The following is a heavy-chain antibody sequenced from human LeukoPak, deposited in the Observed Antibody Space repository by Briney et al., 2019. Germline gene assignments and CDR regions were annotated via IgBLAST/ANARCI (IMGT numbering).Heavy chain of an antibody. Sequence: ASVKVSCKASGYTFTNYGLNWVRQTPGHALEWMGWISVDNGNTNYAQKLQGRVTLTTDTSTSTAYMELRSLRSDDTAVYYRARGITLFGVVISYYYAMDVWGQGTTVTVS. CDR3: ARGITLFGVVISYYYAMDV. D-gene: IGHD3-3*01. CDR2: ISVDNGNT. V-gene: IGHV1-18*01. J-gene: IGHJ6*02. CDR1: GYTFTNYG.